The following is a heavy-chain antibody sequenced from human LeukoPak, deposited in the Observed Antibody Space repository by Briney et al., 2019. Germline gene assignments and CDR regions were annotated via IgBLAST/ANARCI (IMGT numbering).Heavy chain of an antibody. Sequence: GGSLRLSCAASGFTFSDHYMTWIRQAPGKGLEWLSYISPSGSDMNNADSVKGRFTISRDNSKNTLYLQMNSLRAEDTAVYYCAKDGGEYYDILTGYYPRLYYMDVWGKGTTVTISS. D-gene: IGHD3-9*01. V-gene: IGHV3-11*03. CDR2: ISPSGSDM. CDR3: AKDGGEYYDILTGYYPRLYYMDV. J-gene: IGHJ6*03. CDR1: GFTFSDHY.